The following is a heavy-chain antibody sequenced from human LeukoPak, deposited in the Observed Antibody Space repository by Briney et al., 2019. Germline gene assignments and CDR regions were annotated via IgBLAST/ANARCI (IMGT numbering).Heavy chain of an antibody. CDR2: IYYSGST. D-gene: IGHD1-26*01. J-gene: IGHJ3*02. CDR1: GGSISSYY. V-gene: IGHV4-59*12. CDR3: AREWEPAADNAFDI. Sequence: SETLSLTCTVSGGSISSYYWSWIRQPPGKGLEWIGYIYYSGSTNYNPSLKSRVTISVETSKNQFSLKLTSVTAADTAVYYCAREWEPAADNAFDIWGQGTMVTISS.